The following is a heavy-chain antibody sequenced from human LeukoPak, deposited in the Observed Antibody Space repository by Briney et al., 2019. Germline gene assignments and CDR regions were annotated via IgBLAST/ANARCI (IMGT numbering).Heavy chain of an antibody. J-gene: IGHJ4*02. Sequence: SETLSLTCTVSGDSISSYYWSWIRQPAGKGLEWIGRIYTSGSTNYNPSLKSRVTMSVDTSKNQFSLKLSSVTAADTAVYYCARGSYYYDSSGYRGLDYWGQGTLVTVSS. D-gene: IGHD3-22*01. CDR1: GDSISSYY. V-gene: IGHV4-4*07. CDR2: IYTSGST. CDR3: ARGSYYYDSSGYRGLDY.